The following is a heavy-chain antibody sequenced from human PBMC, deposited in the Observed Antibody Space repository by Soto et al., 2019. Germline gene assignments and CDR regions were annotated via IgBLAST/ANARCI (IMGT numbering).Heavy chain of an antibody. J-gene: IGHJ5*02. CDR2: ISAYNGNT. CDR3: ARALTIFGAVNIGT. CDR1: GYTFTSYG. D-gene: IGHD3-3*01. V-gene: IGHV1-18*01. Sequence: ASVKVSCKASGYTFTSYGISWVRQAPGQGLEWMGWISAYNGNTNYAQKLQGRVTMTTDTSTSTAYMELRSLRSDDTAVYYCARALTIFGAVNIGTWGQGTLLTVSS.